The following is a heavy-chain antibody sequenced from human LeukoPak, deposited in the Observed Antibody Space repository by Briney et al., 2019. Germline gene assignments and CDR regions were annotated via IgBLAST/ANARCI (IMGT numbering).Heavy chain of an antibody. Sequence: PGGSLSLSCAASGFTVSSNYMSWVRQAPGEGQEWLSVIYNGGRTYYSDSVKGRFTISRDNSKNTLYLQMNSLRADDTAVCYCEKYLFDNTYSFFQHWGQGTLVTVSS. V-gene: IGHV3-53*01. CDR3: EKYLFDNTYSFFQH. CDR1: GFTVSSNY. D-gene: IGHD2-15*01. J-gene: IGHJ1*01. CDR2: IYNGGRT.